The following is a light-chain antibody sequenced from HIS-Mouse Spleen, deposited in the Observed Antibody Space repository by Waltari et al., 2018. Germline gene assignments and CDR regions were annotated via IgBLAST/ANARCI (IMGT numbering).Light chain of an antibody. CDR3: QQYNSYLT. J-gene: IGKJ4*01. CDR1: QSISSW. V-gene: IGKV1-5*03. Sequence: DIQMTQSPSTLSASVADRVTITCRASQSISSWLAWFQQKPGKAPKLLIYKASSLESGVQSRFSGSGSGTEFTLTISSLQPDDFATYYCQQYNSYLTFGGGTKVEIK. CDR2: KAS.